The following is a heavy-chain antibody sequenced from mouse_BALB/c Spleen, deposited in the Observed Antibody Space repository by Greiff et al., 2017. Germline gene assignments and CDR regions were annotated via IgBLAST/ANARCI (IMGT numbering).Heavy chain of an antibody. CDR1: GFTFSSYA. CDR2: ISSGGST. Sequence: EVMLVESGGGLVQPGGSRKLSCAASGFTFSSYAMSWVRQTPEKRLEWVASISSGGSTYYPDSVKGRFTISRDNARNILYLQMSSLRSEDTAMYYCARELRLPWFAYWGQGTLVTVSA. CDR3: ARELRLPWFAY. D-gene: IGHD1-2*01. V-gene: IGHV5-6-5*01. J-gene: IGHJ3*01.